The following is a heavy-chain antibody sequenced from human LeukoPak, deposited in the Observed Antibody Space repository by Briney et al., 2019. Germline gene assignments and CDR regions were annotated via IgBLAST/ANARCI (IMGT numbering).Heavy chain of an antibody. CDR3: ATGSYYGTTGYYCRVDWFDP. D-gene: IGHD3-22*01. Sequence: SVKVSCKVSGYTLTELSMHWMRQAPGKGLEYMGGFDPEDGETFYAQKFQGRVTMTEDTSTDTAYMELRDLRSEDTAVYYCATGSYYGTTGYYCRVDWFDPWGQGTLVSVSS. CDR1: GYTLTELS. V-gene: IGHV1-24*01. CDR2: FDPEDGET. J-gene: IGHJ5*02.